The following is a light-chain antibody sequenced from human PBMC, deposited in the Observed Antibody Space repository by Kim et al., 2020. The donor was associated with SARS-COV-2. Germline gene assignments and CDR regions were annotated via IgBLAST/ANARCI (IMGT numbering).Light chain of an antibody. CDR1: QSDVGGYNF. V-gene: IGLV2-8*01. CDR2: DIN. CDR3: SSYAGTNNFYV. J-gene: IGLJ1*01. Sequence: SVTISCTGTQSDVGGYNFVSWHQQHPGKAPKLIICDINKRPSGAPNRFSGSTSGNTASLPVSGLQAEDEADYYCSSYAGTNNFYVFGAGTKVTVL.